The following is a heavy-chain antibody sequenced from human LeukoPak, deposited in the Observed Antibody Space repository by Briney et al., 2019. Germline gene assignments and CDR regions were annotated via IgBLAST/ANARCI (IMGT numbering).Heavy chain of an antibody. CDR2: FSSNGGST. D-gene: IGHD6-19*01. Sequence: GGSLRLSCAASGFTFSSYAMHWVRQAPGKGLEYVSAFSSNGGSTYYANSVKGRFTISRDNSKNTLYLQMGSLRAEDMAVYYCARAYSSGPRNWFDPWGQGTLVTVSS. CDR3: ARAYSSGPRNWFDP. J-gene: IGHJ5*02. V-gene: IGHV3-64*01. CDR1: GFTFSSYA.